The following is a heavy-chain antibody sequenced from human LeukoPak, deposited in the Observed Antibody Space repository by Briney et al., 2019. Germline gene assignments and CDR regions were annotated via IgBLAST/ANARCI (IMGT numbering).Heavy chain of an antibody. CDR2: ISGSGSTI. CDR1: GFTFSDYY. J-gene: IGHJ4*02. D-gene: IGHD3-9*01. V-gene: IGHV3-11*01. Sequence: GGSLRLSCAASGFTFSDYYMSWIRQAPGKGLEWVSYISGSGSTIYYADSVKGRFTISRDNAKNSLYLQMNSLRAEDTAVYYCARIKRVLRYFDWLFLFDYWGQGTLVTVSS. CDR3: ARIKRVLRYFDWLFLFDY.